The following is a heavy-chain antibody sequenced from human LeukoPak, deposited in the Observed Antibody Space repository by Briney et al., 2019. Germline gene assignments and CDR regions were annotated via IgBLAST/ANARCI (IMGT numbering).Heavy chain of an antibody. CDR1: GFTFSRYW. D-gene: IGHD3-9*01. Sequence: GGSLRLSCAASGFTFSRYWMHWVRQAPGKGLVWVSRINTDGRTITYADSVKGRFTISRDNAKNTLYLQMNSLRAEDTAVYYCASDPYYDILTGYYGHWGQGTLVTVSS. CDR3: ASDPYYDILTGYYGH. V-gene: IGHV3-74*01. CDR2: INTDGRTI. J-gene: IGHJ4*02.